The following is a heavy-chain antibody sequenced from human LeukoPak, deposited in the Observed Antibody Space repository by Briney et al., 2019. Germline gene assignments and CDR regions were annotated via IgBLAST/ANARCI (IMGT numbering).Heavy chain of an antibody. J-gene: IGHJ6*02. CDR3: AKEFYFATAV. Sequence: GGSLRLSCAAFRFTFSSYAMSWVRQAPGKGLEWVSAVSGGGGTTHYADSVKGRFSISRDNSENTLSLRMTSLRDEDTAVYYCAKEFYFATAVWGQGTTVTVSS. V-gene: IGHV3-23*01. D-gene: IGHD2-15*01. CDR2: VSGGGGTT. CDR1: RFTFSSYA.